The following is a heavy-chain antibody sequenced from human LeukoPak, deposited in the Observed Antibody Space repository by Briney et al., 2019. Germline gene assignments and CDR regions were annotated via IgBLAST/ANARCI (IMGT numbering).Heavy chain of an antibody. Sequence: PGRSLRLSCAASGFTFGDYAMHWVRQAPGKGLEWVSGISWNSGSIGYADSVKGRFTISRDNAKNSLSLQMNSLRAEDTALYYCAKASQQLGKGGFDYWGQGTLVTVSS. D-gene: IGHD6-13*01. V-gene: IGHV3-9*01. CDR1: GFTFGDYA. J-gene: IGHJ4*02. CDR3: AKASQQLGKGGFDY. CDR2: ISWNSGSI.